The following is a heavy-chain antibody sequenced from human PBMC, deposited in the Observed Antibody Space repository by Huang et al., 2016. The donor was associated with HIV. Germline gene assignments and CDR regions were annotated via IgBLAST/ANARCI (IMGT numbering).Heavy chain of an antibody. J-gene: IGHJ3*02. D-gene: IGHD3-22*01. Sequence: QIQLMQSGPELKQPGASVKVSCKASGYTFPSYGITWVRQAPGQGPEWMGWITASSGDTEYAQKFQGRVTLTPDTSTTIAYMELRSLRSDDTAKYYCARDPKYHRIGYYRQRRGIDIWGQGTMVIVSS. V-gene: IGHV1-18*01. CDR2: ITASSGDT. CDR3: ARDPKYHRIGYYRQRRGIDI. CDR1: GYTFPSYG.